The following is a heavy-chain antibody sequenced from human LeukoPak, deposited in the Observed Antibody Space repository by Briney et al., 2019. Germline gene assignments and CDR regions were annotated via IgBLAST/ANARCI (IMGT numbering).Heavy chain of an antibody. CDR2: IYYSGST. J-gene: IGHJ6*02. CDR1: GGSISSYY. V-gene: IGHV4-59*08. D-gene: IGHD5-24*01. Sequence: SETLSLTCTVSGGSISSYYWSWIRQPPGKGLEWIGYIYYSGSTNYNPSLKSRVTISVDTSKNQLSLKLSSVTAADTAVYHCATPLCRDGYLQSLGCYHYGMDVWGQGTTVTVSS. CDR3: ATPLCRDGYLQSLGCYHYGMDV.